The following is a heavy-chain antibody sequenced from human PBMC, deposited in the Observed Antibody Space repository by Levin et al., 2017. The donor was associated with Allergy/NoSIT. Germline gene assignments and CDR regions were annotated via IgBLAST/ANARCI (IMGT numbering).Heavy chain of an antibody. CDR1: GFSFDNYA. V-gene: IGHV3-9*01. Sequence: GGSLRLSCAASGFSFDNYAMHWVRQAPGKGLEWVSGIHWNSGFIVYADSVKGRSTISRDTAKNSLYLQMNSLRAGDTALYYCAKAIHNYGMFDGLEVWGRGTT. J-gene: IGHJ6*02. CDR3: AKAIHNYGMFDGLEV. D-gene: IGHD5-18*01. CDR2: IHWNSGFI.